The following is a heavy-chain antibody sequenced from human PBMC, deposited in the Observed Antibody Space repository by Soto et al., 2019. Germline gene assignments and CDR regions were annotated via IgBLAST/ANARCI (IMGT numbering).Heavy chain of an antibody. Sequence: GGSLRLSCAASGFTFSSYAMHWVRQAPGKGLEWVAVISYDGSNKYYADSVKGRFTISRDNSKNTLYLQMNSLRAEDTAVYYCARDSTYYYDSSGYYYEANDAFDIWGQGTMVTVSS. D-gene: IGHD3-22*01. V-gene: IGHV3-30-3*01. CDR2: ISYDGSNK. J-gene: IGHJ3*02. CDR3: ARDSTYYYDSSGYYYEANDAFDI. CDR1: GFTFSSYA.